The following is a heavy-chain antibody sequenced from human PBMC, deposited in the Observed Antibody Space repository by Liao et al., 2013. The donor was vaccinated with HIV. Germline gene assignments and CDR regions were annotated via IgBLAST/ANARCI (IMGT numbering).Heavy chain of an antibody. CDR1: GGSISSYY. Sequence: QLQLQESGPGLVKPSETLSLTCTVSGGSISSYYWSWIRQPPGKGLEWIGYIYYSGSTYYNPSLKSRVTISVDTSKNQFSLKLSSVTAADTAVYYCAVTPGATSALDYWGQGTLVTVSS. V-gene: IGHV4-59*06. D-gene: IGHD1-26*01. CDR3: AVTPGATSALDY. CDR2: IYYSGST. J-gene: IGHJ4*02.